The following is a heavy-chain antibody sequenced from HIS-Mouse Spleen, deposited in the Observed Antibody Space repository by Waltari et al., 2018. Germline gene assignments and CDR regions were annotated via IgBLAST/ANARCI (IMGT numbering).Heavy chain of an antibody. D-gene: IGHD6-6*01. CDR3: ASHHIAALDY. V-gene: IGHV3-7*01. CDR2: IKKDGSEK. Sequence: EVQLVESGGGLVQPGGSLRLSCAASGFTFSSYWMSWVRQAPGKGLEWVANIKKDGSEKYYVDSVKGRFTISRDNAKNTLYLQMNSLRAEDTAVYYCASHHIAALDYWGQGTLVTVSS. CDR1: GFTFSSYW. J-gene: IGHJ4*02.